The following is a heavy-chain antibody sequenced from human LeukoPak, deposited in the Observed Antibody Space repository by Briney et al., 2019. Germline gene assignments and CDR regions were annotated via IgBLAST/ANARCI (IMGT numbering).Heavy chain of an antibody. CDR1: GYSFTSYW. CDR2: IYPGDSST. V-gene: IGHV5-51*01. D-gene: IGHD4-17*01. J-gene: IGHJ6*04. Sequence: GESLKISCKGSGYSFTSYWIGWVRPMPGKGLEWMGIIYPGDSSTTYSPSFRGQVTISADKSITTAYLQWSSLEASDTAIYYCARHVGPGMPVTTELSSYYYYHGMDVWGKGTTVTVSS. CDR3: ARHVGPGMPVTTELSSYYYYHGMDV.